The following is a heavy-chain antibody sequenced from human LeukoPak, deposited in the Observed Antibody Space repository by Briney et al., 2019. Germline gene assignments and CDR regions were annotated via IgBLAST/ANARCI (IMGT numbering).Heavy chain of an antibody. J-gene: IGHJ4*02. CDR2: INWNGGST. CDR3: ARYYDSSGYYFFDY. V-gene: IGHV3-20*04. CDR1: GFTFDDYG. D-gene: IGHD3-22*01. Sequence: GGSLRLSCAASGFTFDDYGMSWVRQAPGKGLEWVSGINWNGGSTGYADSVKGRFTISRDNAKNSLYLQMNSLRAEDTAVYYCARYYDSSGYYFFDYWGQGTLVTVCS.